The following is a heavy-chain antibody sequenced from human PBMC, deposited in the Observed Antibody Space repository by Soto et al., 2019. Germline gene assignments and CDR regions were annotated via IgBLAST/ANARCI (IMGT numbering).Heavy chain of an antibody. Sequence: PGGSLRLSCAASGFTFSSYSMNWVRQAPGKGLGWVSYISSSSSTIYYADSVKGRFTISRDNSKNTLYLQMNSLRAEDTAVYYCARGLVGYDSSGYYTTHGLDYWGQGTLVTAPQ. D-gene: IGHD3-22*01. J-gene: IGHJ4*02. CDR2: ISSSSSTI. CDR1: GFTFSSYS. V-gene: IGHV3-48*01. CDR3: ARGLVGYDSSGYYTTHGLDY.